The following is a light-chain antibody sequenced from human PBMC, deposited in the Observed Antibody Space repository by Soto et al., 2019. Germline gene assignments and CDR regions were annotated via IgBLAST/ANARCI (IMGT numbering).Light chain of an antibody. CDR1: QSVTSSY. CDR3: QQYGSSGT. J-gene: IGKJ1*01. CDR2: GAS. Sequence: EIVLTQSPDTLSLSPGERATLSCRASQSVTSSYIAWYQQKSGQAPRLLLYGASSRATGIPDRFRGSGSGTDFTLTISRLEPEDFAVYYCQQYGSSGTFGQGTKVDI. V-gene: IGKV3-20*01.